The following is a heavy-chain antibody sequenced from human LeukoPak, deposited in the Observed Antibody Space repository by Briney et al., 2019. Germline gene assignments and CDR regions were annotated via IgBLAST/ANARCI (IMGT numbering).Heavy chain of an antibody. V-gene: IGHV5-51*01. CDR3: ARGGYSYGYKRFDY. Sequence: GASLQISGKGSGSIFTSYWIGWVRQLPGKGLEWMGIIYPGDSDTRYSPSFQGQVTISADKSISTAYLQWSSLKASDTAMYYCARGGYSYGYKRFDYWGQGTLVTVSS. CDR1: GSIFTSYW. D-gene: IGHD5-18*01. J-gene: IGHJ4*02. CDR2: IYPGDSDT.